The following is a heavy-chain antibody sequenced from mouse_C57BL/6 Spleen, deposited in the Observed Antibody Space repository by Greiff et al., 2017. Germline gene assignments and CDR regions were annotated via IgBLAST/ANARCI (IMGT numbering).Heavy chain of an antibody. Sequence: QVQLQQPGAELVRPGTSVKLSCKASGYTFTSYWMHWVKQRPGQGLEWIGVIDPADSYTNYNQKFKGKATLTVDTSSSTAYMQLSSLTSEDSAVYDGASKDDGSIPYAMDYWGQGTTVTVSS. D-gene: IGHD2-3*01. CDR3: ASKDDGSIPYAMDY. CDR1: GYTFTSYW. J-gene: IGHJ4*01. CDR2: IDPADSYT. V-gene: IGHV1-59*01.